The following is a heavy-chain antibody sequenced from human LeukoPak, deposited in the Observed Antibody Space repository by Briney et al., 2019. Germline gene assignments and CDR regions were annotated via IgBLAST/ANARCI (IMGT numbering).Heavy chain of an antibody. D-gene: IGHD2-21*02. CDR1: GFSFSTHD. CDR3: ARGTTCGGDCPYYWYFDL. Sequence: GGSLRLSCAASGFSFSTHDMHWVRQVPGKGLEWVSGIGTSGDTYDAGSVEGRFIISRENAKNSVYLQMNNLRAGDTAVYYCARGTTCGGDCPYYWYFDLWGRGTLVTVSS. V-gene: IGHV3-13*01. J-gene: IGHJ2*01. CDR2: IGTSGDT.